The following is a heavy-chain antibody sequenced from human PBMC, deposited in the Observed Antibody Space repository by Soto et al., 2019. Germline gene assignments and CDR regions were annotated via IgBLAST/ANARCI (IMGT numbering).Heavy chain of an antibody. J-gene: IGHJ4*02. CDR2: ISYDGSNK. D-gene: IGHD3-22*01. V-gene: IGHV3-30*18. Sequence: QVQLVESGGGVVQPGRSLRLSCAASGFTFSSYGMHWVRQAPGKGLEWVAVISYDGSNKYDADSVKGRFTISRYNSKNTLYLQMNSLRAEDTAVYYCAKGGRITMIVALDYWGQGTLVTVSS. CDR3: AKGGRITMIVALDY. CDR1: GFTFSSYG.